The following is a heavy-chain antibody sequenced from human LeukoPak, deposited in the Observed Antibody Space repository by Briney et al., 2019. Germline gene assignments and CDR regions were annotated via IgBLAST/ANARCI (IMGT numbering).Heavy chain of an antibody. V-gene: IGHV1-18*01. Sequence: ASVKVSCKASGYIFTNYGISWLRQAPGQGPAWMGWISAYSGHTNYVQKLQGRVTMTTDTSTSTAYMELRSLRSDDTAVYYCARDNHSGSWSWFDPWGQGTLVSVSS. CDR2: ISAYSGHT. J-gene: IGHJ5*02. CDR3: ARDNHSGSWSWFDP. CDR1: GYIFTNYG. D-gene: IGHD6-13*01.